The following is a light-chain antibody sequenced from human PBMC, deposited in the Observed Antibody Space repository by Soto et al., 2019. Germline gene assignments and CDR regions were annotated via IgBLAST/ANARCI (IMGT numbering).Light chain of an antibody. CDR1: QSISSW. Sequence: DIQMTQSPSILSASVGDRVTITCRASQSISSWLAWYQQKPGKAPKLLIYDASSLESGVPSRFSGSGSGTEFTLTISSLQPDDFATYYCQQYYTYSWTFGQGTKVDIK. CDR2: DAS. CDR3: QQYYTYSWT. J-gene: IGKJ1*01. V-gene: IGKV1-5*01.